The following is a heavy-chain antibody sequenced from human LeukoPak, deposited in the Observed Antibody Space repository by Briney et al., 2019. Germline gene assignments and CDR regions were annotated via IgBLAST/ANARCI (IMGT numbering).Heavy chain of an antibody. Sequence: GGSLRLSCSASGFTFSSYAMSWVRQAPGKGLQWVSSISDEGHRTYFADSVRGRFTLSRDNYNNIVYVQMNNLGAADTAIYYCAKTDCSGGTCHSYLPYYFDYWGQGTPVTVSS. CDR3: AKTDCSGGTCHSYLPYYFDY. V-gene: IGHV3-23*01. CDR1: GFTFSSYA. J-gene: IGHJ4*02. CDR2: ISDEGHRT. D-gene: IGHD2-15*01.